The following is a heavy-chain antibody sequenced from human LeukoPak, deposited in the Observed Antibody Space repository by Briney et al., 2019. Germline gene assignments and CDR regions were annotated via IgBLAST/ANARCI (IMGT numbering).Heavy chain of an antibody. D-gene: IGHD3-16*01. CDR1: GGSISSGGYY. Sequence: SQTLSLTCTVSGGSISSGGYYWSWIRQHPGKGLEWIGYIYYSGSTYYNPSLKSRVTISVDTSKNQFSLKLSSVTAADTAVYYCARGGWGTPDYWGQGTLVTVSS. CDR3: ARGGWGTPDY. CDR2: IYYSGST. V-gene: IGHV4-31*03. J-gene: IGHJ4*02.